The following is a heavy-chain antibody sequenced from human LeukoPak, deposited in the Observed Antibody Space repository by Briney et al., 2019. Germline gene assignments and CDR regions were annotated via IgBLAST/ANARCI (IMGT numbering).Heavy chain of an antibody. D-gene: IGHD5-12*01. V-gene: IGHV3-33*01. Sequence: SGGSLRLSCAASGFTFSSNGMHWVRQAPGKGLEWVAFIWYDGSNKYYADSVKGRFTISRDNSKNTLYLQMNSLRAEDTAVYYCAREGGHSGYGSFDYWGQGTLVTVSS. CDR3: AREGGHSGYGSFDY. CDR2: IWYDGSNK. CDR1: GFTFSSNG. J-gene: IGHJ4*02.